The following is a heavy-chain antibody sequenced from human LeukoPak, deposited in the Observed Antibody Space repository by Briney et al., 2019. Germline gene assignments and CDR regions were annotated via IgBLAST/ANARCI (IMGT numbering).Heavy chain of an antibody. CDR1: GFTFSSYS. J-gene: IGHJ4*02. D-gene: IGHD5-18*01. CDR3: AREKDSYGTYYFDY. V-gene: IGHV3-21*01. Sequence: PGGSLRLSCAASGFTFSSYSMNWVRQAPGKGLEWVSSISSSSSYIYYTDSVKGRFTISRDNAKNSLYLQMNSLRAEGTAVYYCAREKDSYGTYYFDYWGQGTLVTVSS. CDR2: ISSSSSYI.